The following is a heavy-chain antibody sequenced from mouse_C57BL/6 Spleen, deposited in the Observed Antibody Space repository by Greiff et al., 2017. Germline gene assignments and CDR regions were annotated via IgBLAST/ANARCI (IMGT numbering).Heavy chain of an antibody. Sequence: EVKLMESGGGLVQPGGSLKLSCAASGFTFSDYGMAWVRQAPRKGPEWVAFISNLAYSIYYADTVTGRFTISRENAKNTLYLEMSSLRSEDTAMYYCARPQTGTGAMDYWGQGTSVTVSS. J-gene: IGHJ4*01. CDR2: ISNLAYSI. D-gene: IGHD4-1*01. CDR3: ARPQTGTGAMDY. V-gene: IGHV5-15*01. CDR1: GFTFSDYG.